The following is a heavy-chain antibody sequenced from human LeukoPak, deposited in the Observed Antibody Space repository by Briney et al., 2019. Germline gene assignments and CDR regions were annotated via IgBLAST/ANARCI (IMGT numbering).Heavy chain of an antibody. CDR2: ISGGSTYI. CDR3: ARVLLKRGLDAFDI. Sequence: GGSLRLSCAASGFTFSSYSMNWVRQAPGKGLEWVSSISGGSTYINYADSVQGRFTISRDNAKNSLYPQMNSLRVDDTAVYYCARVLLKRGLDAFDIWGHGTMVTVSS. CDR1: GFTFSSYS. V-gene: IGHV3-21*01. D-gene: IGHD3-10*01. J-gene: IGHJ3*02.